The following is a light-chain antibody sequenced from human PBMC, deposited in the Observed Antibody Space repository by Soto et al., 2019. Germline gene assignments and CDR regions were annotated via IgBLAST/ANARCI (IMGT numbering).Light chain of an antibody. CDR3: CSYTGSNNYV. V-gene: IGLV2-14*01. J-gene: IGLJ1*01. Sequence: LTQPASVSVSPGQSITISCTGTSSDVGGYNYVSWYQQHPGKAPKLMIYEVSDRPLGLSNRFSGSKSGNTASLTISGLQAEEEADYYCCSYTGSNNYVFGTGTKVTVL. CDR2: EVS. CDR1: SSDVGGYNY.